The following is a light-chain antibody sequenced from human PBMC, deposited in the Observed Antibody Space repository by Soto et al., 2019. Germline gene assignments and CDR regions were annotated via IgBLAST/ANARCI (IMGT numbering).Light chain of an antibody. Sequence: QSALTQPASVSGSPGQSITISCTGTNNLVSWYQQHPGKAPKVVVYEGTKRPSGVSNRFSGSNSGGTASLTISGLQAKDEASYFCCAYVGARSYVFGHGTKVNVL. J-gene: IGLJ1*01. CDR1: NNL. CDR3: CAYVGARSYV. V-gene: IGLV2-23*01. CDR2: EGT.